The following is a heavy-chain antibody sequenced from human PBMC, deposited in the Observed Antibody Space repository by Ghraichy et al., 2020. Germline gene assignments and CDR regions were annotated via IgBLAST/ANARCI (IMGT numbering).Heavy chain of an antibody. Sequence: GGSLRLSCAASGFTFSSHAMSWVRQAPGKGVEWVSTISGSAGSSKYADSVKGRFTISRDNSKNTLYLQMNSLRAEDTAVYYCAKDNYYDSSGYSLFDAFDIWGQGTMVTVSP. CDR3: AKDNYYDSSGYSLFDAFDI. CDR2: ISGSAGSS. J-gene: IGHJ3*02. CDR1: GFTFSSHA. V-gene: IGHV3-23*01. D-gene: IGHD3-22*01.